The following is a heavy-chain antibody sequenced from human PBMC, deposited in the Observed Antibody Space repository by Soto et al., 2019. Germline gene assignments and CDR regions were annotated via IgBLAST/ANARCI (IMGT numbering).Heavy chain of an antibody. CDR1: GFTFSSYA. V-gene: IGHV3-23*01. D-gene: IGHD3-22*01. J-gene: IGHJ3*02. CDR2: ISGSGGST. Sequence: EVQLLESGGGLVQPGGSLRLSCAASGFTFSSYAMSWVRQAPGKGLEWVSAISGSGGSTYYADSVKGRFTSSRDNSKNTLYLQMNSLRAEDTAVYYCAKEKSSIVVVITEVGGAFDIWGQGTMVTVSS. CDR3: AKEKSSIVVVITEVGGAFDI.